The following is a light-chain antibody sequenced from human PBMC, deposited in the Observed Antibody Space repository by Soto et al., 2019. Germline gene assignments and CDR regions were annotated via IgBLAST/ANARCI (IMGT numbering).Light chain of an antibody. V-gene: IGKV3-11*01. Sequence: EIVLTQSPATLSLSPGERATLSCRASQGISSYLAWYQQKTGQAPRLLIYDVSSRAAGIPAMFSGSGSGTDFNLTIRTLEPEDFADYYCQQRGDWPPYNFGQGNKLEI. CDR2: DVS. CDR3: QQRGDWPPYN. CDR1: QGISSY. J-gene: IGKJ2*01.